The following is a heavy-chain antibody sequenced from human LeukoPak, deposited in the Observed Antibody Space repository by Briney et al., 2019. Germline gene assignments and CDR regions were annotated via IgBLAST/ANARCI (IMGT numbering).Heavy chain of an antibody. D-gene: IGHD3-3*01. CDR1: GYSFTSYW. Sequence: PGESLKISCKGSGYSFTSYWIGWVRQMPGKGLEWMGIIYPGDSDTRYSPSFQGQVTISAHKSISTAYLQWSSLKASDTAMYYCAINYDFWSGSSLYGMDVWGQGTTVTVSS. CDR2: IYPGDSDT. CDR3: AINYDFWSGSSLYGMDV. V-gene: IGHV5-51*03. J-gene: IGHJ6*02.